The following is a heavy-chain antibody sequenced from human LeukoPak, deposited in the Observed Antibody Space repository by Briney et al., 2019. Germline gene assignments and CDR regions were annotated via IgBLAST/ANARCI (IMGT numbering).Heavy chain of an antibody. CDR2: IYYSGST. Sequence: SDTLSLTCAVSGYSITNTHWWGWIRQPPGKGLEWIGYIYYSGSTYYSPSLTSRVTVSVDTSENQFSLKLTSVTAADTAVYYCARAHSIASYYYGVDVWGQGTTVTVSS. J-gene: IGHJ6*02. D-gene: IGHD2/OR15-2a*01. CDR3: ARAHSIASYYYGVDV. V-gene: IGHV4-28*03. CDR1: GYSITNTHW.